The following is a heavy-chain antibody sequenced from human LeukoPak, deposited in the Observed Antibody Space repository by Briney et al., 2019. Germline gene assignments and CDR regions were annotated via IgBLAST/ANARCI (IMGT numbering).Heavy chain of an antibody. V-gene: IGHV4-59*01. CDR1: GVSISSYY. CDR3: ARGNAGYYSDYFDY. CDR2: IFYSGST. D-gene: IGHD3-22*01. J-gene: IGHJ4*02. Sequence: PSETLSLTCTVSGVSISSYYWSWIRQPPGKRLEWIGYIFYSGSTNYNPSLQSRLTISVDTSKNQFSLKLSSVTAADTAVYYCARGNAGYYSDYFDYWGQGTLVTVSS.